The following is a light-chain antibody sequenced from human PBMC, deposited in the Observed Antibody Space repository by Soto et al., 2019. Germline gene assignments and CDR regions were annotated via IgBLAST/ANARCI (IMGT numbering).Light chain of an antibody. CDR2: SAS. CDR1: RAINNY. CDR3: QQSYSTPPN. Sequence: IPMTQSPSSLSASVGDRVTLTCRTSRAINNYVNWYQHHPGRVPKLLISSASILQAGVPSRFSAGGCGTHFALTINNLQPEDVATYYCQQSYSTPPNFGQGTKLEI. J-gene: IGKJ2*01. V-gene: IGKV1-39*01.